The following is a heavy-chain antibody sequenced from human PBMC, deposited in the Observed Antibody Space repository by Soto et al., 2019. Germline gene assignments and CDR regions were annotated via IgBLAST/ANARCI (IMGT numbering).Heavy chain of an antibody. Sequence: PGGSLRLSCAASGFTFRNYAMSWARQAPGKGLEWVSAISGSGGTTHYADSVKGRFTISRDNSKNTLYLQMNSLRVEDTAVYYCAKDRSSTSCYALDYWGQGSLVTVSS. D-gene: IGHD2-2*01. V-gene: IGHV3-23*01. CDR3: AKDRSSTSCYALDY. CDR1: GFTFRNYA. CDR2: ISGSGGTT. J-gene: IGHJ4*02.